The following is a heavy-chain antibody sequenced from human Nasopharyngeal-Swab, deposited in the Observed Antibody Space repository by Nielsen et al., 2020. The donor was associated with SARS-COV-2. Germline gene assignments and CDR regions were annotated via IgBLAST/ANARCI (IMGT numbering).Heavy chain of an antibody. V-gene: IGHV3-33*01. J-gene: IGHJ6*03. CDR3: ARGEHVDIVAHYMDV. Sequence: GGSLRLSCAASGITFSSYGMHWVRQAPGKGLAWVAVTWYEGSNKYYADSVKGRFTISRDNSKNTLYLQMNSLRAEDTAVYYCARGEHVDIVAHYMDVWGKGTTVTVSS. D-gene: IGHD5-12*01. CDR1: GITFSSYG. CDR2: TWYEGSNK.